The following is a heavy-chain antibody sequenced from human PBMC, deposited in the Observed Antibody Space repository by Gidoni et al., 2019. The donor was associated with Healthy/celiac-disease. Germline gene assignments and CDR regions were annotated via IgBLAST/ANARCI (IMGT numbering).Heavy chain of an antibody. Sequence: QVQLVQSGAEVKKPGASVKVYCKASGYTFTSYGISWVRQAPGQGLEWMGWISAYNGNTNYAQKLHGRVTMTTDTSTSTAYMELRSLRSDDTAVYYCARDWGGWGSGSYNFFDYWGQGTLVTVSS. D-gene: IGHD3-10*01. CDR1: GYTFTSYG. CDR3: ARDWGGWGSGSYNFFDY. V-gene: IGHV1-18*01. J-gene: IGHJ4*02. CDR2: ISAYNGNT.